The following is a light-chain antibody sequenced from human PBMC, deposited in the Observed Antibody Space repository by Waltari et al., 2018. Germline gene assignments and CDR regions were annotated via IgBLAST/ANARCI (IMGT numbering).Light chain of an antibody. V-gene: IGLV3-1*01. J-gene: IGLJ1*01. Sequence: SFDLTQPPSVSVSPGQTASITCSGDTLGDNSACWYHQKPGRSPVLVTHQEPKRPSAIPERFAGAKSGNTATLTISGTQAVDEADYYCQAWDSSTYVFGTGTKVTVL. CDR1: TLGDNS. CDR3: QAWDSSTYV. CDR2: QEP.